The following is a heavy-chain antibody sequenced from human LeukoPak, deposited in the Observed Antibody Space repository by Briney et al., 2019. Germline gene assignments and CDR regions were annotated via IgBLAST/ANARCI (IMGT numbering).Heavy chain of an antibody. CDR2: IYHSGSA. V-gene: IGHV4-39*07. CDR3: ARGSFGFGESDV. J-gene: IGHJ6*04. CDR1: GGSISSSSYY. D-gene: IGHD3-10*01. Sequence: SETLSLTCTVSGGSISSSSYYWGWIRQPPGKGLEWIGSIYHSGSAYYNPSLKSRVTISVDTSKNQFSLKLSSVTAADTAVYYCARGSFGFGESDVWGKGTTVTVSS.